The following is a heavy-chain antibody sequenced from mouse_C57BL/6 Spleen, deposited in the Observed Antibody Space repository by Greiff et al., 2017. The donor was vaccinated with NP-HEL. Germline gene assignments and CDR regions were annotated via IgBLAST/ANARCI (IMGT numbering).Heavy chain of an antibody. J-gene: IGHJ2*01. Sequence: QVQLQQPGAELVKPGASVKLSCKASGYTFTSYWMHWVKQRPGRGLEWIGRIDPNSGGTKYNEKFKSKATLTVDKPSSTAYMQLSSLTSDDSAVYYCARGRGTTVVNSFDYWGQGTTLTVSS. CDR1: GYTFTSYW. V-gene: IGHV1-72*01. CDR3: ARGRGTTVVNSFDY. CDR2: IDPNSGGT. D-gene: IGHD1-1*01.